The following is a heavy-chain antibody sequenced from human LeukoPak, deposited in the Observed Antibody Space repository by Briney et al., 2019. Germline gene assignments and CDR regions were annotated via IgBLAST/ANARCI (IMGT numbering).Heavy chain of an antibody. J-gene: IGHJ6*03. V-gene: IGHV3-21*01. CDR3: AREAIFQPFLEWSDHRCYYYYMHV. CDR2: MICISIWI. CDR1: GFASSSDA. Sequence: VGSLRLSCAGSGFASSSDAMSWVGQAPGKGLDWFSFMICISIWISYAHSVKGRFPISRDNAQNSLYLQMNSLRAEDTDVYYCAREAIFQPFLEWSDHRCYYYYMHVWGKGTTVTVSS. D-gene: IGHD3-3*02.